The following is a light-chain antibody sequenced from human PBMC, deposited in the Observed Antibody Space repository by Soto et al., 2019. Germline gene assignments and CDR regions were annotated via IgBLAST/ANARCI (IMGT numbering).Light chain of an antibody. CDR2: KAS. V-gene: IGKV1-5*03. CDR1: QSISSW. CDR3: QHYNSYPVT. J-gene: IGKJ4*01. Sequence: DIQMTQSPSTLSASVGDRVTITCRASQSISSWLAWYQQKPGKAPKLLIYKASTLESGVPSRFSGSGSGTEVTLTISSLQPDDFATYYCQHYNSYPVTFGGRTKVEIK.